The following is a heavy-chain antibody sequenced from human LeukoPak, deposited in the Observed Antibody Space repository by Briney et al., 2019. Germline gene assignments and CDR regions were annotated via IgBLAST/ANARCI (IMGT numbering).Heavy chain of an antibody. CDR3: AKDILTGSGYYSHFDY. D-gene: IGHD3-22*01. CDR1: GFTFNSYA. Sequence: GGSLRLSCAASGFTFNSYAMNWVRQVPGKGLEWVSGINWNGGSTGYADSVKGRFTISRDNAKNSLYLQMNSLRAEDTALYYCAKDILTGSGYYSHFDYWGQGTLVTVSS. V-gene: IGHV3-20*04. J-gene: IGHJ4*02. CDR2: INWNGGST.